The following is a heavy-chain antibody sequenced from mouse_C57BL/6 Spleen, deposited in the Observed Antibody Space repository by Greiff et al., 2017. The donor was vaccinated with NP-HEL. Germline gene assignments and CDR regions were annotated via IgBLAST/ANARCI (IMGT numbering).Heavy chain of an antibody. CDR3: ARDGYYDYYAMDY. CDR2: IWSDGST. D-gene: IGHD2-3*01. V-gene: IGHV2-6*03. Sequence: VKLMESGPGLVAPSQRLSITCTVSGFSFTSYGVHWVRQPPGKGLEWLVVIWSDGSTTYNSALKSRLSISKDNSKSQVFLKMNSLQTDDTAMYYCARDGYYDYYAMDYWGQGTSVTVSS. CDR1: GFSFTSYG. J-gene: IGHJ4*01.